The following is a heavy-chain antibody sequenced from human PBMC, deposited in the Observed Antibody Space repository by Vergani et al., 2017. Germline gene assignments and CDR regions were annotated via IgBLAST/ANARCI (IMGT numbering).Heavy chain of an antibody. CDR2: ISSSSSYT. CDR1: GFTFSSYS. D-gene: IGHD3-22*01. V-gene: IGHV3-21*01. Sequence: EVQLVESGGGLVKPGGSLRLSCAASGFTFSSYSMNWVRQAPGKGLEWVSSISSSSSYTNYADSVKGRFTISRDNAKNSLYLQMNSLRAEDTAVYYCARSYYDSSGLHFDYWGQGTLVTVSS. J-gene: IGHJ4*02. CDR3: ARSYYDSSGLHFDY.